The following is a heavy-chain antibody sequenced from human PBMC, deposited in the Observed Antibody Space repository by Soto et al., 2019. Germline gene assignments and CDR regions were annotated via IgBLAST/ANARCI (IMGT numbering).Heavy chain of an antibody. CDR2: IIPILGIA. Sequence: SVKVSCKASGGTFSSYTISWVRQAPGQGLEWMGRIIPILGIANYAQKFQGRVTITADKSTSTAYMELSSLRSEDTAVYYCAREPLSSGWYFIDYWGQGTLVTVSS. D-gene: IGHD6-19*01. V-gene: IGHV1-69*04. J-gene: IGHJ4*02. CDR1: GGTFSSYT. CDR3: AREPLSSGWYFIDY.